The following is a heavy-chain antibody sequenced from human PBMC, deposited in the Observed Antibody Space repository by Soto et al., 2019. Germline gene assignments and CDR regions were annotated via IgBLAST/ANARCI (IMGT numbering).Heavy chain of an antibody. CDR2: INPNSGAT. D-gene: IGHD3-3*01. CDR3: ARGGGTILAPLP. CDR1: GYTFTGYF. J-gene: IGHJ5*02. V-gene: IGHV1-2*02. Sequence: ASVKVSGKASGYTFTGYFIHWVRQAPGQGLEWMGWINPNSGATKYAQKFQGRVTMTRDTSISTAYMELTMLRSDDTAVYYCARGGGTILAPLPWGQGTLVTVSS.